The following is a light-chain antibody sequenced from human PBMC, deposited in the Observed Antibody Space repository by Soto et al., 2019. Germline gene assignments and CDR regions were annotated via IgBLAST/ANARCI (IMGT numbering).Light chain of an antibody. CDR1: QRINSY. CDR2: AAS. Sequence: DIQLTHTPSSLSASVRARLTITYRASQRINSYLNWYQQIPGKAPKLLIYAASSLQSGVPSRFSGSGSGTDFTLTISSLQPEDFAAYYCQQTYSSPQTFGQGTKV. CDR3: QQTYSSPQT. J-gene: IGKJ1*01. V-gene: IGKV1-39*01.